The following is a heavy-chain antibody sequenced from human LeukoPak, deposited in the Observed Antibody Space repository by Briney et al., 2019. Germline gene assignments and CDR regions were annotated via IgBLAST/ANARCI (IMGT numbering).Heavy chain of an antibody. Sequence: ASVKVSCKASGGTFSSYAISWVRQAPGQGLEWMGGIILIFGTANYAQKFQGRVTITADESTSTAYMELSSLRSEDTAVYYCARGGPPNPKNYYYYYGMDVWGKGTTVTVSS. V-gene: IGHV1-69*13. CDR2: IILIFGTA. D-gene: IGHD3-10*01. J-gene: IGHJ6*04. CDR3: ARGGPPNPKNYYYYYGMDV. CDR1: GGTFSSYA.